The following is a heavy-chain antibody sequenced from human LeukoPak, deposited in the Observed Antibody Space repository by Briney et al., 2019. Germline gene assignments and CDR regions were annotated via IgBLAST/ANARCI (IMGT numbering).Heavy chain of an antibody. CDR1: GFTFSSYS. Sequence: GGSLRLSCAASGFTFSSYSMNWVRQAPGKGLEWVSSISSSSSYIYYADSVKGRFTISRDNAKNSLYLQMNSLRAEDTAVYYCARSTYYYGSGSLSWFDPWGQGTLVTVSS. CDR3: ARSTYYYGSGSLSWFDP. V-gene: IGHV3-21*01. J-gene: IGHJ5*02. CDR2: ISSSSSYI. D-gene: IGHD3-10*01.